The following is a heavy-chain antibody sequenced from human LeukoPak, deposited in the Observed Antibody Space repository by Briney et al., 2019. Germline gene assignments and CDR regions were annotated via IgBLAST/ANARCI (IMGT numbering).Heavy chain of an antibody. CDR1: GFTFSSYA. V-gene: IGHV3-30-3*01. CDR2: ISYDGSNK. CDR3: AKDQFIAVAGAFDY. J-gene: IGHJ4*02. Sequence: GRSLRLSCSASGFTFSSYAMHWVRQAPGKGLEWVAVISYDGSNKYYADSVKGRFTISRDNSKNTLYLQMNSLRAEDTAVYYCAKDQFIAVAGAFDYWGQGTLVTVSS. D-gene: IGHD6-19*01.